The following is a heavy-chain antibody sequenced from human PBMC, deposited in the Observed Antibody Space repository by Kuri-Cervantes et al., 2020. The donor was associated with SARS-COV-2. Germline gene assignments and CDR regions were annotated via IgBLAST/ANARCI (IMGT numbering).Heavy chain of an antibody. CDR3: ARDNGPNNYSNYEDYFDY. V-gene: IGHV3-30-3*01. CDR1: GFTFSSYA. J-gene: IGHJ4*02. D-gene: IGHD4-11*01. CDR2: ISYDGSNK. Sequence: LTCAASGFTFSSYAMHWVRQAPGKGLEWVAVISYDGSNKYYADSVKGRFTISRDNSKNTLYLQMNSLRAEDTAVYYCARDNGPNNYSNYEDYFDYWGQGTLVTVSS.